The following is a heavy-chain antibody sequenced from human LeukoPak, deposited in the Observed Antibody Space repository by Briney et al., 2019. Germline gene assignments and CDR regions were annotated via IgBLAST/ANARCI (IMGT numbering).Heavy chain of an antibody. CDR2: ISGSGGST. CDR3: AKDQVEGMTTVTFFDY. CDR1: GFTFSSYA. Sequence: PGGSLRLSCAASGFTFSSYAMSWVRQAPGKGLEWVSAISGSGGSTYYADSVKGRFTISRDNSKNTLYLQMNSLRAEDTAVYYCAKDQVEGMTTVTFFDYWGQGTLVTVSS. D-gene: IGHD4-17*01. V-gene: IGHV3-23*01. J-gene: IGHJ4*02.